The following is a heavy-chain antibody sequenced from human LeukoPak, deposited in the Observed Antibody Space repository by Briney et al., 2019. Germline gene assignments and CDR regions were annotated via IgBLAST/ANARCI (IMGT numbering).Heavy chain of an antibody. Sequence: NASETLSLTCAVYGVSFSGYYWSWIRQPPGKGLEWIGEINHSGSTNYNPSLKSRVTISVDTSKNQFSLKLSSVTALDTAVYYCARSKGYSPVSYMDVWGKGTTVTVSS. CDR3: ARSKGYSPVSYMDV. CDR1: GVSFSGYY. D-gene: IGHD2-15*01. V-gene: IGHV4-34*01. CDR2: INHSGST. J-gene: IGHJ6*04.